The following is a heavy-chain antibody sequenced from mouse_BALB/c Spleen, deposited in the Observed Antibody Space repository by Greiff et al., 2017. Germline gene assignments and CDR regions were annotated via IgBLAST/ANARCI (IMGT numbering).Heavy chain of an antibody. Sequence: EVKLQESGGGLVKPGGSLKLSCAASGFTFSSYTMSWVRQTPEKRLEWVATISSGGSYTYYPDSVKGRFTISRDNAKNTLYLQMSSLKSEDTAMYYCTREPDYYGSSPFDYWGQGTTLTVSS. CDR1: GFTFSSYT. CDR3: TREPDYYGSSPFDY. D-gene: IGHD1-1*01. J-gene: IGHJ2*01. V-gene: IGHV5-6-4*01. CDR2: ISSGGSYT.